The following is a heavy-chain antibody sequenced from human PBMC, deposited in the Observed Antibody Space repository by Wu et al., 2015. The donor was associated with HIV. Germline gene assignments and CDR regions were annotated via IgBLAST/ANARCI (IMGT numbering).Heavy chain of an antibody. CDR1: GYTFSAYD. Sequence: QVQLVQSETEMKKPGASLKVSCKASGYTFSAYDINWVRQAPGQGLEWVGWMNPNSGNTGYPQKFQGRVTMTRDTSISTAYMELSSLRSEDTAVYYCARATITMVRGAPSSYYGMDVWGQGTTVTVSS. J-gene: IGHJ6*02. D-gene: IGHD3-10*01. V-gene: IGHV1-8*01. CDR2: MNPNSGNT. CDR3: ARATITMVRGAPSSYYGMDV.